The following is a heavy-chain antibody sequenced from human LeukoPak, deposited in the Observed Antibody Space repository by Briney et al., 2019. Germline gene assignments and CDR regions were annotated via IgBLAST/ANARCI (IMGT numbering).Heavy chain of an antibody. Sequence: SETLSLTCTVSGGSISTYYWSWIRQPAGKGLEWIGRIHTSGNSDYNPSLKSRVTMSVDTSKNQFSLKVRSVTAADTAVYYCARGIESYGDYGYWGQGILVTVSS. V-gene: IGHV4-4*07. D-gene: IGHD4-17*01. J-gene: IGHJ4*02. CDR1: GGSISTYY. CDR2: IHTSGNS. CDR3: ARGIESYGDYGY.